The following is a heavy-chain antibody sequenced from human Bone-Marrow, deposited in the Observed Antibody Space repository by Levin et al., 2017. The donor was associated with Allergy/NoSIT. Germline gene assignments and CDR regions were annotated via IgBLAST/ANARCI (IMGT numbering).Heavy chain of an antibody. J-gene: IGHJ5*02. CDR3: ARGPPKYCSSTTCLFWFDP. CDR1: GGSISSHY. D-gene: IGHD2-2*01. Sequence: SQTLSLTCTVSGGSISSHYWSWIRQPAGKGLEWIGRIDISGTTNYNPSLRSRVSMSIDTSRSQLSLNLNSVTAADTAVYYCARGPPKYCSSTTCLFWFDPWGQGTLVTVSS. CDR2: IDISGTT. V-gene: IGHV4-4*07.